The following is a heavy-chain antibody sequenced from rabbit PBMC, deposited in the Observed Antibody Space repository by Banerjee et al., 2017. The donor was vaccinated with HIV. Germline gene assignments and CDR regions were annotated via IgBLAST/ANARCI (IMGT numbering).Heavy chain of an antibody. D-gene: IGHD1-1*01. Sequence: QEQLVESGGGLVKPEGSLTLTCKASGIDFSSSGISWVRQAPGKGLEWIAYIYPDYDSTDYASWVNGRFTISSDNAQNTVFLQMTSLTDSDTATYFCARDLYSSNGYPFYFNLWGPGTLVTVS. V-gene: IGHV1S47*01. CDR3: ARDLYSSNGYPFYFNL. CDR2: IYPDYDST. J-gene: IGHJ4*01. CDR1: GIDFSSSG.